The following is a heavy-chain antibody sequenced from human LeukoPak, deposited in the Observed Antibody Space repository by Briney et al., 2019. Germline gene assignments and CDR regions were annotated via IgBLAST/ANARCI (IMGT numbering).Heavy chain of an antibody. D-gene: IGHD3-22*01. CDR1: GYTFTSYY. J-gene: IGHJ3*02. V-gene: IGHV1-46*01. CDR2: INPSGGST. Sequence: ASVKVSCKASGYTFTSYYMHWVRQAPGQGLEWMGIINPSGGSTNYAQKFQGRVTMTRDMSTSTVYMELSSLRSEDTAVYYCARERGMTYYYDSSGYFFAFDIWGQGTMVTVSS. CDR3: ARERGMTYYYDSSGYFFAFDI.